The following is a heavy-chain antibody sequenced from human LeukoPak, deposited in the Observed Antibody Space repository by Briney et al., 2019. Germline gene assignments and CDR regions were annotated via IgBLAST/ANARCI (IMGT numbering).Heavy chain of an antibody. Sequence: GGSLRLSCAASGFTFSSYSMNWVRQAPGKGLGWVSSISSSSSYIYYADSVKGRFTPSRDNAKNSLYLQMNSLRAEDTAGYDCARDHVPFGYSGQGNLVTASP. D-gene: IGHD2-2*01. J-gene: IGHJ4*02. CDR2: ISSSSSYI. CDR1: GFTFSSYS. V-gene: IGHV3-21*01. CDR3: ARDHVPFGY.